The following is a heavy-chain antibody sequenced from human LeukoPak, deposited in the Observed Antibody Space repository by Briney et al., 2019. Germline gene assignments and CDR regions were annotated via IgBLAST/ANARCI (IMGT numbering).Heavy chain of an antibody. CDR2: IDHSGTT. V-gene: IGHV4-59*01. CDR1: GGSISSYY. D-gene: IGHD1-1*01. J-gene: IGHJ6*03. CDR3: ARVSWFPGTSYYYMDV. Sequence: SETLSLTCTVSGGSISSYYWSWIRQPPGKGLEWIGYIDHSGTTNYNPSLKSRVTISVDTSKNQFSLKLSSVTAADTAVYYCARVSWFPGTSYYYMDVWGKGTTVTVSS.